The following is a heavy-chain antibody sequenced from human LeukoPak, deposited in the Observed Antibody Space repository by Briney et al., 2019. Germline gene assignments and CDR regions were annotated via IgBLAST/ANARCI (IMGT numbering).Heavy chain of an antibody. D-gene: IGHD2-2*01. CDR3: ARLYCSSTSCYPSYFDY. CDR2: IYYSGST. J-gene: IGHJ4*02. Sequence: PSETLSLTCTVSCGPISSGGYYWSWIRQHPGKGLEWIGYIYYSGSTYYNPSLKSRVTISVDTSKNQFSLRLSSVTAADTAVYYCARLYCSSTSCYPSYFDYWGQGTLVTVSS. V-gene: IGHV4-31*03. CDR1: CGPISSGGYY.